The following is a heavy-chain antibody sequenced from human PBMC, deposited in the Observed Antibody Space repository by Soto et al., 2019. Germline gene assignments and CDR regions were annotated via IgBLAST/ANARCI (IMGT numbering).Heavy chain of an antibody. J-gene: IGHJ4*02. V-gene: IGHV3-11*06. Sequence: LRLSCAAAGFTFSHYSMTWIRQAPGKGLEWVSYISSSGSYTNYADSLQGRFIVSIDSARNSFFLQMHSLRADDTAVYYCAREKSGRRSLDYWGQGNLGTVS. D-gene: IGHD1-26*01. CDR1: GFTFSHYS. CDR2: ISSSGSYT. CDR3: AREKSGRRSLDY.